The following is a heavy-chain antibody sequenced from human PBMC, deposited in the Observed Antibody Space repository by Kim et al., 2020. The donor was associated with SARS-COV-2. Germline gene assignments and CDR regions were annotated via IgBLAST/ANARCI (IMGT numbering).Heavy chain of an antibody. D-gene: IGHD3-10*01. CDR1: GFTFSSYG. V-gene: IGHV3-30*18. J-gene: IGHJ5*02. Sequence: GGSLRLSCAASGFTFSSYGMHWVRQAPGEGLEWVAVISYDGSNKYYADSVKGRFTISRDNSKNTLYLQMNSLRAEDTAVYYCANAGSGSYFSWFDPWGQGTLVTVSS. CDR2: ISYDGSNK. CDR3: ANAGSGSYFSWFDP.